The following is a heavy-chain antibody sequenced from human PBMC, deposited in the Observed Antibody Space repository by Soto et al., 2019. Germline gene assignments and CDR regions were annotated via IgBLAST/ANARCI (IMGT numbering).Heavy chain of an antibody. Sequence: EVQLVESGGGLVKPGGSLRLSCAASGFTFSNAWMSWVRQAPGKGLEWVGRIKSKTDGGTTDYAAPVKGRFTISRDNSKNTLYLQMNSLKTEDTAVYYCTTVVDDEGMGEFDTWGQGTMVTVSS. V-gene: IGHV3-15*01. D-gene: IGHD1-26*01. J-gene: IGHJ5*02. CDR3: TTVVDDEGMGEFDT. CDR1: GFTFSNAW. CDR2: IKSKTDGGTT.